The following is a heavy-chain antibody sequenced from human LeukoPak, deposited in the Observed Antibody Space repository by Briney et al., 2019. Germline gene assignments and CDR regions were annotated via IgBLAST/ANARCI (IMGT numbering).Heavy chain of an antibody. J-gene: IGHJ4*02. Sequence: GGSLRLSCAASGLTFSGYDMHWVRQAPGKGLEWVAVISKDGSDKYYPGSVRGRFTISRDNSKNTIYLQMDSLRAEDTAIYYCARDYWWNYDYWGQGTLVTVSS. CDR1: GLTFSGYD. V-gene: IGHV3-30-3*01. D-gene: IGHD1-7*01. CDR3: ARDYWWNYDY. CDR2: ISKDGSDK.